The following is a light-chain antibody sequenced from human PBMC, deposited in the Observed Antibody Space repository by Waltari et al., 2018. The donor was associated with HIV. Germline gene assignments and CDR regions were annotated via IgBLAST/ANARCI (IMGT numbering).Light chain of an antibody. J-gene: IGKJ4*01. CDR1: PSVSSSY. CDR3: QHCGSSHLT. Sequence: EIVLTQSPGTLSLSPGERATLSCRDSPSVSSSYLAWYQQKPGRAPRLRVYGASSRATGIPDRFSGSGSGTDFTLTISRLEPEDFAVYYCQHCGSSHLTFGGGTKVEIK. V-gene: IGKV3-20*01. CDR2: GAS.